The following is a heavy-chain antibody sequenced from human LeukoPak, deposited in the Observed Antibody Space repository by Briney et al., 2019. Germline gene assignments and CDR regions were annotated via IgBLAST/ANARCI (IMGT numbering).Heavy chain of an antibody. CDR1: GFTFSSYA. J-gene: IGHJ4*02. Sequence: GGSLRLSCAASGFTFSSYAMSWVRQAPGKGLEWVANIKQDGSEKYYVDSVKGRFTISRDNAKNSLYLQMNSLRAEDTAVYYCARDRELGYWGQGTLVTVSS. CDR2: IKQDGSEK. V-gene: IGHV3-7*01. CDR3: ARDRELGY. D-gene: IGHD3-10*01.